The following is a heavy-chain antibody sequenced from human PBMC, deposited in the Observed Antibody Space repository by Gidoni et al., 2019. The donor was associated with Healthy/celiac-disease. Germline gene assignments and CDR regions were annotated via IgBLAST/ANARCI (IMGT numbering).Heavy chain of an antibody. CDR1: GCSIRSSSYY. V-gene: IGHV4-39*01. Sequence: QLQLPESGPGLVKPSETLSLTSTVSGCSIRSSSYYWGWIRQPSGKGLECIGSIYYSGSTYYNPSLKSRVTISVDTSKNQFSLKLSSVTAADTAVYYCARLPIRYFDWLEPYYYGMDVWGQGTTVTVSS. CDR2: IYYSGST. J-gene: IGHJ6*02. D-gene: IGHD3-9*01. CDR3: ARLPIRYFDWLEPYYYGMDV.